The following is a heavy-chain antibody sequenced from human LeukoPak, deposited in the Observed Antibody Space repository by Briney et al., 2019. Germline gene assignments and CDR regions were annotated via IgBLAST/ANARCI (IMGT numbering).Heavy chain of an antibody. J-gene: IGHJ3*02. CDR1: GGTFSSYA. Sequence: SVKVSCKASGGTFSSYAISWVRQAPGQGLEWMGGIIPIFGTANYAQKFQGRVTITADESTSTAYMELISLRSEDTAVYYCARAGGYDHDALDIWGQGTMVTVSS. CDR3: ARAGGYDHDALDI. V-gene: IGHV1-69*13. CDR2: IIPIFGTA. D-gene: IGHD5-12*01.